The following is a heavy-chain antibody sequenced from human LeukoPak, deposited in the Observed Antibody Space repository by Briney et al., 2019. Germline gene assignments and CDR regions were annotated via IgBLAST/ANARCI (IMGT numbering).Heavy chain of an antibody. Sequence: GGSLRLSCAASGFTFSSYTMNWVRQAPGKGLEWVSSISRRSGYIYYADSVKGRFTISRDNAKNSLYLQLNSLGVADTAVYYCARADSYDRTLPFGYWGQGTLVTVSS. V-gene: IGHV3-21*06. CDR3: ARADSYDRTLPFGY. CDR1: GFTFSSYT. J-gene: IGHJ4*02. CDR2: ISRRSGYI. D-gene: IGHD3-22*01.